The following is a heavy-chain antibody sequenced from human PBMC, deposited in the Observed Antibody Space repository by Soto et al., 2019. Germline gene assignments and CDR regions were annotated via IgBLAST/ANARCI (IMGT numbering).Heavy chain of an antibody. CDR2: ITWDAGSA. CDR1: GFTFDDHT. CDR3: AKEKDRIFDY. V-gene: IGHV3-43*01. J-gene: IGHJ4*02. Sequence: EVQLVVSGGLVVRPGGSLRLSCAGSGFTFDDHTMHWVRQAPGKGLEWVSLITWDAGSAFYADSVRGRFTISRDNSKNSLYLQMNNLRTEDSALYYCAKEKDRIFDYWGRGTPVTVSS.